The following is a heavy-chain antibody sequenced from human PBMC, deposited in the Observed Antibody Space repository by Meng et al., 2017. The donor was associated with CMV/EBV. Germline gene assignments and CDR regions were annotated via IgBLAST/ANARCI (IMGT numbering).Heavy chain of an antibody. J-gene: IGHJ5*02. Sequence: VQLPPWGGGLLKPSETLSLTCAGHGGSFSGYYWSWIRQPPGKGLEWIGEITHSGSTNYNPSLKSRVTISVDTSKNQFSLKLSSVTAADTAVYYCARGVGGWFDPWGQGTLVTVSS. CDR2: ITHSGST. V-gene: IGHV4-34*01. D-gene: IGHD1-26*01. CDR1: GGSFSGYY. CDR3: ARGVGGWFDP.